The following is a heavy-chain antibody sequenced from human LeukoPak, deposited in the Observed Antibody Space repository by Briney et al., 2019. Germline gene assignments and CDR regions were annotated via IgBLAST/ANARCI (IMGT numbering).Heavy chain of an antibody. D-gene: IGHD3-3*01. Sequence: PGGSLRLSCAASGFTFSSYGMDWVRQAPGKGLEWVSSISSSSSYIYYADSVKGRFTISRDNAKNSLYLQMNSLRAEDTAVYYCASSYYDFWSGYSDYWGQGTLVTVSS. CDR3: ASSYYDFWSGYSDY. V-gene: IGHV3-21*01. CDR1: GFTFSSYG. J-gene: IGHJ4*02. CDR2: ISSSSSYI.